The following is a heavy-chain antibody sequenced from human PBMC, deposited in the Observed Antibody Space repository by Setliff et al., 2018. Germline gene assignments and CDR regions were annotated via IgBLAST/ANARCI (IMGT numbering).Heavy chain of an antibody. V-gene: IGHV4-4*07. D-gene: IGHD2-2*01. Sequence: SETLSLTCTVSGGSISSYYWSWIRQPAGRGLEWIGRIHTGGSTNYSPTLGGRVIISLDRSENRFSLRLSSVTAADTAVYYCVRELDCPTIPSCYGGQAEFDSWGQGTLVTVSS. CDR2: IHTGGST. CDR3: VRELDCPTIPSCYGGQAEFDS. CDR1: GGSISSYY. J-gene: IGHJ4*02.